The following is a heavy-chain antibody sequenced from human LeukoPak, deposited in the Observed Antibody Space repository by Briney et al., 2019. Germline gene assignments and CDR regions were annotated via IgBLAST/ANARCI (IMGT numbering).Heavy chain of an antibody. CDR1: GGTFSSYA. CDR3: ARASSSWSTAFDY. Sequence: SVKVSCKASGGTFSSYAISWVRQAPGQGLEWMGGIIPIFGTANYAQKFQGRVTITADESTSTAYMELSGLRSEDTAVYYCARASSSWSTAFDYWGQGTLVTVSS. J-gene: IGHJ4*02. V-gene: IGHV1-69*13. CDR2: IIPIFGTA. D-gene: IGHD6-13*01.